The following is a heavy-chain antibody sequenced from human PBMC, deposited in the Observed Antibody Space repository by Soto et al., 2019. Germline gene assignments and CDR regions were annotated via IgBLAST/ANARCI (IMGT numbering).Heavy chain of an antibody. J-gene: IGHJ4*02. CDR2: INPNSGGT. Sequence: ASVKVSCKASGYTFTSYYMHWVRQAPGQGLEWMGWINPNSGGTNYAQKFQGWVTMTRDTSISTAYMELSRLRSDDTAVYYCARGLGWDTAYVDYWGQGTLVTVSS. D-gene: IGHD5-18*01. CDR1: GYTFTSYY. CDR3: ARGLGWDTAYVDY. V-gene: IGHV1-2*04.